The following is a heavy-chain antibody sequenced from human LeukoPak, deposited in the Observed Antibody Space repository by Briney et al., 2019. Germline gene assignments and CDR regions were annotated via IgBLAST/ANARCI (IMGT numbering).Heavy chain of an antibody. CDR2: IKSKTDGGTT. CDR3: AVGRDGYNPYFDY. J-gene: IGHJ4*02. D-gene: IGHD5-24*01. CDR1: GFTFSSYA. V-gene: IGHV3-15*07. Sequence: GRSLRLSCAASGFTFSSYAMHWVRQAPGKGLEWVGRIKSKTDGGTTDYAAPVKGRFTISRDDSKNTLYLQMNSLKTEDTAVYYCAVGRDGYNPYFDYWGQGTLVTVSS.